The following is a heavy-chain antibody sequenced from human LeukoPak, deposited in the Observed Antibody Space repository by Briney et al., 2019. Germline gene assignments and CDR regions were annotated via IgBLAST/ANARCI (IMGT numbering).Heavy chain of an antibody. Sequence: SETLSLTCTVSGGSISSYYWNWIRQPPGKGLEWIGYIYYSGSTNFNPSLKSRVTMSVDTSKNQFSLTLSSVTAADTAVYYCARVGLYYDSSGYYYFDHWGQGTLVTVSS. D-gene: IGHD3-22*01. V-gene: IGHV4-59*01. J-gene: IGHJ4*02. CDR1: GGSISSYY. CDR2: IYYSGST. CDR3: ARVGLYYDSSGYYYFDH.